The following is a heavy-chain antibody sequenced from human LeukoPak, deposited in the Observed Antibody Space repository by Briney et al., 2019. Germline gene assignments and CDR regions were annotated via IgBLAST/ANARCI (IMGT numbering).Heavy chain of an antibody. CDR2: MNPNSGNT. CDR3: ARYSGYEQSVDY. V-gene: IGHV1-8*03. Sequence: GASVKVSCKASGYTFTSYDINGVRQATGQGLEWMGWMNPNSGNTGYAQKFQGRVTITRNTSISTAYMELSSLRSEDTAVYYCARYSGYEQSVDYWGQGTLVTVSS. J-gene: IGHJ4*02. CDR1: GYTFTSYD. D-gene: IGHD5-12*01.